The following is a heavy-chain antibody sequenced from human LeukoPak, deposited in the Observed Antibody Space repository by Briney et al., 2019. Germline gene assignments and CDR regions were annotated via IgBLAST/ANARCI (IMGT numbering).Heavy chain of an antibody. D-gene: IGHD2-2*01. CDR1: GYTFTDYC. J-gene: IGHJ4*02. Sequence: ASLKVSCKASGYTFTDYCMHWVRQAPGQGLEWMGWINVNRGGTNYAQRFQGRVTMTRDTSITTAYMELSRLKSDDTAVYYCARRYCSSTSCYYFDYWGQGTLVTVPS. CDR3: ARRYCSSTSCYYFDY. V-gene: IGHV1-2*02. CDR2: INVNRGGT.